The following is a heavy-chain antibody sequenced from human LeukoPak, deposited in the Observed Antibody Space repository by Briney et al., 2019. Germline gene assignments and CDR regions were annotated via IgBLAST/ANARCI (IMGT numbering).Heavy chain of an antibody. V-gene: IGHV3-23*01. D-gene: IGHD2-2*01. J-gene: IGHJ4*02. Sequence: GGSLSLSWAASGFTFTSYDMSWVRQAPGKGLEWLSYISGSGDSTYNADSVKGRFSISRDNSKNTLYLQMNSLRAEDTAVYYCAKGEAYQLLGGNFDYWGQGTLVTVSS. CDR2: ISGSGDST. CDR1: GFTFTSYD. CDR3: AKGEAYQLLGGNFDY.